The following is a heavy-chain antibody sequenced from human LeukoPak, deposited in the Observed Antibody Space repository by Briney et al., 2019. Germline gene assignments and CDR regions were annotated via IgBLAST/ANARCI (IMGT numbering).Heavy chain of an antibody. CDR1: GGPFSRLA. J-gene: IGHJ1*01. V-gene: IGHV1-69*05. CDR2: IIPVYGTP. Sequence: GASVKVSCKASGGPFSRLAFSWVRQAPGQGLKWLGGIIPVYGTPNYAQSFQGRVTITTDDSTSTGYMELSSLTSEDTAIYYCARDSSGYPVGYFEHWGQGTLVTVSS. D-gene: IGHD3-22*01. CDR3: ARDSSGYPVGYFEH.